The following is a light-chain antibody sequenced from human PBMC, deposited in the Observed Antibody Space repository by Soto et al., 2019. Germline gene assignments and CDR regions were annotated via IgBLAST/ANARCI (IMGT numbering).Light chain of an antibody. CDR1: SSDVGSYNL. CDR3: CSYAGSSTR. V-gene: IGLV2-23*02. Sequence: QSALTQPASVSGSPGQSITISCTGTSSDVGSYNLVSWYQQHPGKAPKLMIYEVSKRPSGVSNRFSGSKSGNTASLTISGLQAEDEADYYCCSYAGSSTRFGGWTKLTVL. J-gene: IGLJ2*01. CDR2: EVS.